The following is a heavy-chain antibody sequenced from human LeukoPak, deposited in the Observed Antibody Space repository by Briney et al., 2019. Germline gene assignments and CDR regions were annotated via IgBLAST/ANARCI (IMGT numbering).Heavy chain of an antibody. J-gene: IGHJ4*02. CDR2: MNPNSGNT. Sequence: ASVKVSCKASGYTFTSYDINWVRQATGQGPEWMGWMNPNSGNTGYAQKFQGRVTMTRNTSISTAYMELSSLRSEDTAVYYCAAWGYCSGGSCYHYYFDYWGQGTLVTVSS. CDR3: AAWGYCSGGSCYHYYFDY. CDR1: GYTFTSYD. V-gene: IGHV1-8*01. D-gene: IGHD2-15*01.